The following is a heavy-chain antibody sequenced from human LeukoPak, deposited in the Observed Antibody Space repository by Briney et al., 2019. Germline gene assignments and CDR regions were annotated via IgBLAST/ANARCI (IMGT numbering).Heavy chain of an antibody. Sequence: GGSLRLSCAASGFIFGSHWMHWVRQAPGKGLEWVSRINVDGTRTNYADSVKGRFIVSRDNARNTLFLQMNSLRDEDTAVYYCAREGPLDYWGQGTLVTVSS. CDR3: AREGPLDY. V-gene: IGHV3-74*01. CDR2: INVDGTRT. CDR1: GFIFGSHW. J-gene: IGHJ4*02.